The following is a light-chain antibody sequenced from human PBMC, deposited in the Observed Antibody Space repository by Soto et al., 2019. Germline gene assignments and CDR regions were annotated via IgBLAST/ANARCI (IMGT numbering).Light chain of an antibody. CDR1: QSISNF. Sequence: DIRMTQSPSTLSASVGDRVTITCRASQSISNFVAWYQQKPGKAPKLLIFKASTLESGVPSRFSGSGSGTEFTLSISGLQPDDLATYFCQQYRSYSGHPFGQGTKLEIK. CDR3: QQYRSYSGHP. CDR2: KAS. V-gene: IGKV1-5*03. J-gene: IGKJ2*01.